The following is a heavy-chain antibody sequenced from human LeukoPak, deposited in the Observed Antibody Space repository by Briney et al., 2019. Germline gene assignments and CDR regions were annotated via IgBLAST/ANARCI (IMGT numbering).Heavy chain of an antibody. CDR3: ASTKRYYDILLFDY. J-gene: IGHJ4*02. CDR1: GGSISSSSYY. D-gene: IGHD3-9*01. CDR2: IYYSGST. V-gene: IGHV4-39*07. Sequence: SETLSLTCTVSGGSISSSSYYWGWIRQPPGKGLEWIGSIYYSGSTYYNPSLKSRVTISVDTSKNQFSLKLSSVTAADTAVYYCASTKRYYDILLFDYWGQGTLVTVSS.